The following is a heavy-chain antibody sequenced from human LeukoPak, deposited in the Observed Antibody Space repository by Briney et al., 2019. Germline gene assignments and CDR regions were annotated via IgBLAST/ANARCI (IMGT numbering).Heavy chain of an antibody. CDR1: GYTFTSYG. J-gene: IGHJ5*02. CDR3: ARAQTNWFDP. CDR2: IIPIFGTA. Sequence: GASVKVSCKASGYTFTSYGISWVRQAPGQGLEWMGGIIPIFGTANYAQKFQGRVTITADESTSTAYMELSSLRSEDTAMYYCARAQTNWFDPWGQGTLVTVSS. V-gene: IGHV1-69*13.